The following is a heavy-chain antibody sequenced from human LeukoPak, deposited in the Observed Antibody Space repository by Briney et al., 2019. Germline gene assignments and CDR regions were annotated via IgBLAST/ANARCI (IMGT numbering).Heavy chain of an antibody. CDR1: GGSISSSSYY. Sequence: SETLSLTCTVSGGSISSSSYYWGWIRQPPGKGLEWIGSIYYSGSTYYNPSLKSRVTISVDTSKNQFSLKLSSVTAADTAMYYCARLRGESNCNDGLEYYYYYMDVWGKGTTVTVSS. CDR2: IYYSGST. V-gene: IGHV4-39*01. J-gene: IGHJ6*03. D-gene: IGHD1-1*01. CDR3: ARLRGESNCNDGLEYYYYYMDV.